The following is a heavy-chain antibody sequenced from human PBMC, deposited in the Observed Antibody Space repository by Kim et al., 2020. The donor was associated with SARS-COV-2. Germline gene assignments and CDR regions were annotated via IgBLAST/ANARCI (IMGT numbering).Heavy chain of an antibody. CDR1: GGSISSSSYY. V-gene: IGHV4-39*01. CDR3: ARHLGRGKGITMIVVVTGD. D-gene: IGHD3-22*01. Sequence: SETLSLTCTVSGGSISSSSYYWGWIRQPPGKGLEWIGSIYYSGSTYYNPSLKSRVTISVDTSKNQFSLKLCSVTAADTAVYYCARHLGRGKGITMIVVVTGDWGQGTLVTVSS. J-gene: IGHJ4*02. CDR2: IYYSGST.